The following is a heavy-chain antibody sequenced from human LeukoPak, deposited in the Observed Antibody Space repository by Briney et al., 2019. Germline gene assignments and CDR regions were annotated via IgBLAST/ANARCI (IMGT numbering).Heavy chain of an antibody. CDR3: ARGELKWEGDTFDI. J-gene: IGHJ3*02. CDR1: AYNFTSDW. D-gene: IGHD1-26*01. CDR2: IYPGDSDT. Sequence: GESMKISCKGSAYNFTSDWNGWVRQMPGKGLEWMGIIYPGDSDTRYSPSFQGQVTISADKSITTAYLQWRSLKASDTAMYYCARGELKWEGDTFDIWGQGTMVTVSS. V-gene: IGHV5-51*01.